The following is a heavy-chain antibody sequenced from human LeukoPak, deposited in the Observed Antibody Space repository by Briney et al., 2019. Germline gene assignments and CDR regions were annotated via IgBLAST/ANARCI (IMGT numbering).Heavy chain of an antibody. CDR1: GFTFSSYA. CDR2: ISYDGSNK. Sequence: PGGSLRLSCAASGFTFSSYAMHWVRQAPGKGLEWVAVISYDGSNKYYADSVKGRFTISRDNSKNTLYLQMNSLRAEDTAVYYCARMLVPADDTADDYWGQGTLVTVSS. CDR3: ARMLVPADDTADDY. V-gene: IGHV3-30-3*01. D-gene: IGHD5-18*01. J-gene: IGHJ4*02.